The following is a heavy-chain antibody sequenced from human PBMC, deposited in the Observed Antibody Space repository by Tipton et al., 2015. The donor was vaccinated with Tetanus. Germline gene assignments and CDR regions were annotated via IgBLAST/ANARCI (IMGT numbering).Heavy chain of an antibody. CDR2: IYSGGST. CDR1: GGSSHDYY. Sequence: GLVKPSETLSLSCTVSGGSSHDYYWSWIRQSAGRGLEWIGRIYSGGSTNYNPSFKSRVTMSMDTSKNEFSLKLKSVTVADTAVYVCARVLRYSTSGGWDDAFDIWGQGTRVTVSS. D-gene: IGHD2-15*01. CDR3: ARVLRYSTSGGWDDAFDI. J-gene: IGHJ3*02. V-gene: IGHV4-4*07.